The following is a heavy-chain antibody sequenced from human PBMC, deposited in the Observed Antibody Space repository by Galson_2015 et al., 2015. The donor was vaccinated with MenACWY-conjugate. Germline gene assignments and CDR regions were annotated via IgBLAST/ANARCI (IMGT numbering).Heavy chain of an antibody. CDR3: ARWAYCSGGICHRYDH. CDR1: GLTFSSHW. CDR2: IKQDGSDK. V-gene: IGHV3-7*03. D-gene: IGHD2-15*01. Sequence: SLRLSCAASGLTFSSHWMSWVRQAPGKGLEWVANIKQDGSDKYYVDSVKGRFTISRDNAKNSPYLQMNSLRAEDTAIYYCARWAYCSGGICHRYDHWGQGTLVTVSS. J-gene: IGHJ4*02.